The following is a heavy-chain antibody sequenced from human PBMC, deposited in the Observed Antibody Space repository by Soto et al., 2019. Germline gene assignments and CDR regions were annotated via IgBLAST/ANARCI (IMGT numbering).Heavy chain of an antibody. CDR2: ISRSNSYI. Sequence: EVQLVESGGGLVKPGGSLRLSCAASGFTFSSYSMNWVHQAPGKGLEWVASISRSNSYIYYADSVKGRFTISRDNAKNSLYLQMNSLRAEDTAVYYCARDGGYSSGWYQFDYWGQGTLVTVSS. CDR3: ARDGGYSSGWYQFDY. CDR1: GFTFSSYS. D-gene: IGHD6-19*01. V-gene: IGHV3-21*06. J-gene: IGHJ4*02.